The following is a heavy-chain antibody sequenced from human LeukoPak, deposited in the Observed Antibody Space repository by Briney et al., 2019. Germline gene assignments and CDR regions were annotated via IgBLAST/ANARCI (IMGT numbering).Heavy chain of an antibody. Sequence: SETLSLTCTVSGGSISSYYWSWIRQPAGKGLEWIGRIYTSGSTNYNPSLKSRVTISVDTSKNQFSLKLSSVTAADTAVYYCARQNNVLRFLEWLSPLVYYYYMDVWGKGTTVTVSS. CDR3: ARQNNVLRFLEWLSPLVYYYYMDV. CDR2: IYTSGST. D-gene: IGHD3-3*01. CDR1: GGSISSYY. V-gene: IGHV4-4*07. J-gene: IGHJ6*03.